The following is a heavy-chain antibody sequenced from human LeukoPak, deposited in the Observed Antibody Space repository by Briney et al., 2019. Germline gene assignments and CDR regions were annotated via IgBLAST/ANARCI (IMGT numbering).Heavy chain of an antibody. Sequence: GGSLRLSCAASGFTFSSYAMHWVRQAPGKGLEYVSAISSNGGSTYYANSVKGRFTISRDNSKNTLYLQMGSLRAEDTAVYYCARDPGRVGDYWGQGILVTVSS. CDR1: GFTFSSYA. D-gene: IGHD2-2*01. J-gene: IGHJ4*02. CDR3: ARDPGRVGDY. V-gene: IGHV3-64*01. CDR2: ISSNGGST.